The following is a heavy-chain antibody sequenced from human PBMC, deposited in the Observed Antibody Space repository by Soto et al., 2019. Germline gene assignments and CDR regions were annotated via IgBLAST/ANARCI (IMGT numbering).Heavy chain of an antibody. V-gene: IGHV3-33*01. CDR3: AREAYLGDSSSSAFDR. CDR2: IWYDGSKK. D-gene: IGHD3-16*01. Sequence: QVQVVESGGGVVQPGRSLRLSCTTPGFTLSSYVMHWVRQAPGKGLEWVAVIWYDGSKKYYADSVKGRFIISKDNSQNTLYLQMNRLRADDTAVDYCAREAYLGDSSSSAFDRWGQGTMVPVSS. J-gene: IGHJ3*02. CDR1: GFTLSSYV.